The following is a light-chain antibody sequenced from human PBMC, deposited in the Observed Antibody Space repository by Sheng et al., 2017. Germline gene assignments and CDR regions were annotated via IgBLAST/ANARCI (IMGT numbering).Light chain of an antibody. CDR3: CSYGGTSDI. J-gene: IGLJ2*01. CDR1: NSDLGSYSL. CDR2: EGN. Sequence: QSALTQPASVSGSPGQSITISCTGTNSDLGSYSLVSWYQQHPGKVPKLMIYEGNKRPSGVSNRFSGSKSDNTASLTISGLQAEDEADYYCCSYGGTSDIFGGGTKLTVL. V-gene: IGLV2-23*01.